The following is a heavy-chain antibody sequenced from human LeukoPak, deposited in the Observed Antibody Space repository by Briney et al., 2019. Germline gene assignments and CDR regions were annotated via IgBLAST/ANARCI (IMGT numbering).Heavy chain of an antibody. V-gene: IGHV3-9*01. J-gene: IGHJ4*02. Sequence: HAGGSLRLSCAASGFTFDDYAMPWVRQAPGKGLEWVSGISWNSGSIGYADSVKGRFTISRDNAKNSLYLQMNSLRAEDTALYYCAKDIGETQQTIDYWGQGTLVTVSS. CDR3: AKDIGETQQTIDY. D-gene: IGHD6-13*01. CDR2: ISWNSGSI. CDR1: GFTFDDYA.